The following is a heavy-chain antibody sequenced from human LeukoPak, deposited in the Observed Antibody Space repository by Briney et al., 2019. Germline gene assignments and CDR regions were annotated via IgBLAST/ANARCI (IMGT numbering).Heavy chain of an antibody. Sequence: SVKVSCKASGGTFSSYAISWVRQAPGQGLEWMGGINPIFGTANYAQKFQGRVTITTDESTSTAYMELSSLRSEDTAVYYCARDPSPDEGPLDYWGQGTLVTVSS. J-gene: IGHJ4*02. V-gene: IGHV1-69*05. CDR3: ARDPSPDEGPLDY. CDR2: INPIFGTA. D-gene: IGHD5-24*01. CDR1: GGTFSSYA.